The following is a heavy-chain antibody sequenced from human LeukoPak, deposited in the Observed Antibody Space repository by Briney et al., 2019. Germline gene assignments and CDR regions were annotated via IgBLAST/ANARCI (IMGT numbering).Heavy chain of an antibody. CDR1: GFTFTAYS. CDR2: ISSSGHYI. V-gene: IGHV3-21*01. J-gene: IGHJ6*04. D-gene: IGHD6-19*01. CDR3: TRQWLRVMDV. Sequence: GGSPRLSCASSGFTFTAYSVNWVRHGPGRGLEWISFISSSGHYIYYADSLKGRFTISRDNANSSLYLQISTLKAEDTAVYYCTRQWLRVMDVWGKGTTVTVSS.